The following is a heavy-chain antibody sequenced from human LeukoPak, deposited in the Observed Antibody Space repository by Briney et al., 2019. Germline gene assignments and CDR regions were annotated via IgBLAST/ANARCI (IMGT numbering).Heavy chain of an antibody. CDR2: MYPGDSDT. Sequence: GESLKISCKASGFSFTNHWIGWVRQMPGKGLEWMGIMYPGDSDTRYSPSFQGQVSISVDKSISTAYLQWSSLKASDTAMYYCARRYYGSGSYSDGFDYWGQGTLVTVSS. V-gene: IGHV5-51*01. CDR3: ARRYYGSGSYSDGFDY. J-gene: IGHJ4*02. D-gene: IGHD3-10*01. CDR1: GFSFTNHW.